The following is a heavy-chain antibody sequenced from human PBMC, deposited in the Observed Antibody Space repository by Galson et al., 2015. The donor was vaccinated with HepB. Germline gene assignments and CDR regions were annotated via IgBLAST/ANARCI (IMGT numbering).Heavy chain of an antibody. CDR1: GYTFTGYY. CDR2: INPSSGGT. CDR3: AKDKGWGSYPLD. V-gene: IGHV1-2*02. Sequence: SVKVSCKASGYTFTGYYMHWVRQAPGQGLEWMGWINPSSGGTNYAQKFQGRVTMTRDTSISTAYMELSRLRSDDTAVYYCAKDKGWGSYPLDWGQGTLVTVSS. D-gene: IGHD1-26*01. J-gene: IGHJ4*02.